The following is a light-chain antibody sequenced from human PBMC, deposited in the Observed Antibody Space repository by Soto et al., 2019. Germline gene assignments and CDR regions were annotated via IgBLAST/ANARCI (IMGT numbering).Light chain of an antibody. CDR2: DAS. CDR3: QHYNSYSEA. V-gene: IGKV1-5*01. Sequence: DIQMTQSPSTLSASVGDRVTITCRASQSASTFLAWYQQKPGQAPKLLIYDASTLKSGVPSRFSGSGSGTEFTLTISSLQPDDFATYYCQHYNSYSEAFGQGTKVDI. J-gene: IGKJ1*01. CDR1: QSASTF.